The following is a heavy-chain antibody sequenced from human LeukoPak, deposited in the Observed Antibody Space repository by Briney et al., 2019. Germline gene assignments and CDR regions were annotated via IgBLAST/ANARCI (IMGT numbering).Heavy chain of an antibody. CDR3: ARSAVGTSCCTAVDY. Sequence: GGSLRLSCAASGFTFSTYAMTWVRQAPGKGLEWVAGISTSGDRTYYAASEKGRFTISRDNSKNTLYLQMNSLRAEDTAEYYCARSAVGTSCCTAVDYWGQGTLVTVSS. V-gene: IGHV3-23*01. J-gene: IGHJ4*02. CDR2: ISTSGDRT. CDR1: GFTFSTYA. D-gene: IGHD1-26*01.